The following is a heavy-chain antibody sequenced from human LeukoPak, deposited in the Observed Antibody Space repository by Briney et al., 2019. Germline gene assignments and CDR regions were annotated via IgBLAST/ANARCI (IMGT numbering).Heavy chain of an antibody. CDR2: IWYDGSNK. D-gene: IGHD3-10*01. V-gene: IGHV3-33*01. CDR1: GFTFSSYG. Sequence: GGSLRLSCAASGFTFSSYGTHWVRQAPGKGLEWVAVIWYDGSNKYYADSVKGRFTISRDNSKNTLYLQMNSLRAEDTAVYYCARDTAYGSGSSNWFDPWGQGTLVTVSS. J-gene: IGHJ5*02. CDR3: ARDTAYGSGSSNWFDP.